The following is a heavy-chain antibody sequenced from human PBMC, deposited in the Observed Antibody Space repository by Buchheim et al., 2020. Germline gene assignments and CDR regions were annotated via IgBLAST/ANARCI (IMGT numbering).Heavy chain of an antibody. CDR3: AGNDYIYYYYGMDV. V-gene: IGHV3-7*01. D-gene: IGHD4-11*01. Sequence: EVQLVESGGGLVQPGGSLRLSCAASGFTFSSYWMSWVRQAPGKGLEWVANIKQDGSEKYYADSVKGRFTISRDNAKNSLYLQMNSLRAEDTAVYYCAGNDYIYYYYGMDVWGQGTT. J-gene: IGHJ6*02. CDR1: GFTFSSYW. CDR2: IKQDGSEK.